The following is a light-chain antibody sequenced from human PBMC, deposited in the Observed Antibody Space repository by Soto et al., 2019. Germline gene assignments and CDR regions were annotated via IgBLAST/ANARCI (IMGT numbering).Light chain of an antibody. CDR3: SSYTSISTYV. Sequence: QSVLTQPASVSGSPGQSITISCTGTSSDVGGYNYVSWYQQHPGKAPKLMIYDVRNRPSGVSNRFSGSKSVNPASLTISGVQAEDESDYYCSSYTSISTYVFGTGTKLTVL. J-gene: IGLJ1*01. V-gene: IGLV2-14*01. CDR2: DVR. CDR1: SSDVGGYNY.